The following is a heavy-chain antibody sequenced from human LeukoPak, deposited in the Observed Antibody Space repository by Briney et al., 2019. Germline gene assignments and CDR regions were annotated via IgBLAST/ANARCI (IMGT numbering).Heavy chain of an antibody. CDR1: GFTFSSYW. CDR3: AKDGHVLRYFDWLLSDYYYYYMDV. V-gene: IGHV3-7*01. D-gene: IGHD3-9*01. Sequence: GGSLRLSCAASGFTFSSYWMSWVRQAPGKGLEWVANIKQDGSEKYYVDSVKGRFTISRDNSKNTLYLQMNSLRAEDTAVYYCAKDGHVLRYFDWLLSDYYYYYMDVWGKGTTVTISS. CDR2: IKQDGSEK. J-gene: IGHJ6*03.